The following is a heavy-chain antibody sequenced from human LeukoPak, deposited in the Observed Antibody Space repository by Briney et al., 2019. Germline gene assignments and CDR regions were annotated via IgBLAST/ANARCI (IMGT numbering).Heavy chain of an antibody. CDR3: AKGHVLLWFGESNYFDY. CDR1: GFTFSSYA. Sequence: GGSLRLSYAASGFTFSSYAMSWVRQAPGKGLEWVSAISGSGGSTYYADSVKGRFTISRDNSKNTLYLQMNSLRAEDTAVYYCAKGHVLLWFGESNYFDYWGQGTLVTVSS. J-gene: IGHJ4*02. D-gene: IGHD3-10*01. V-gene: IGHV3-23*01. CDR2: ISGSGGST.